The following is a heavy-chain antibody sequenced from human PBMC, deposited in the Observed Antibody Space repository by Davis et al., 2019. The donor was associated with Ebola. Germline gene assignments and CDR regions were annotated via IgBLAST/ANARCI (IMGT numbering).Heavy chain of an antibody. V-gene: IGHV3-30*02. CDR1: GFTFSSYG. Sequence: PGGSLRLSCAASGFTFSSYGMHWARQAPGKGLEWVAFIRYDGSNKYYADSVKGRFTISRDNSKNTLYLQMNSLRAEDTAVYYCAKDQLRPDRVAARLGERFDPWGQGTLVTVSS. D-gene: IGHD6-6*01. CDR2: IRYDGSNK. CDR3: AKDQLRPDRVAARLGERFDP. J-gene: IGHJ5*02.